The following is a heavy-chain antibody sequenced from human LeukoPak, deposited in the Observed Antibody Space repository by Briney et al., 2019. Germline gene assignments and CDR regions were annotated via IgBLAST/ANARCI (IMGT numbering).Heavy chain of an antibody. V-gene: IGHV3-30*18. CDR3: AKGQGMATTSFDY. CDR1: GFTFSSYG. D-gene: IGHD5-24*01. CDR2: ISYDGSNK. J-gene: IGHJ4*02. Sequence: GGSLRLSCAASGFTFSSYGMHWVRQAPGKGLEWVAVISYDGSNKYYADSVKGRFTISRDNSKNSLYLQMNSLRTEDTALYYCAKGQGMATTSFDYWGQGTLVTVSS.